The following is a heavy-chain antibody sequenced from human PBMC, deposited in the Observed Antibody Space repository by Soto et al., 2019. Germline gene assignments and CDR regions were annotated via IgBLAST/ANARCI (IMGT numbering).Heavy chain of an antibody. V-gene: IGHV1-69*13. CDR3: AVPVLNYYYGMDV. CDR1: GGSFSSYA. Sequence: ASVKVSCKASGGSFSSYAISWVRQAPGQGLEWMGGIIPIFGTADYAQKFQGRVTITADESTSTAYMELSSLRSEDTAVYYCAVPVLNYYYGMDVWGQGTTVTAP. D-gene: IGHD2-8*01. CDR2: IIPIFGTA. J-gene: IGHJ6*02.